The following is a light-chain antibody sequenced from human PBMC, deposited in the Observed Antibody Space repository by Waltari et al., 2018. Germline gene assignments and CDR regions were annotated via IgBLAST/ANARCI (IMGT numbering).Light chain of an antibody. CDR1: QSVSGSF. CDR3: QQYSSSPWT. V-gene: IGKV3-20*01. CDR2: GAS. Sequence: EIVLTQSPDTLSLSPGEGATLSCRASQSVSGSFLAWYQQKPGQAPRLLIYGASSRATGIPDRFSGSGSGTDFTLTITRLEPEDFAVYYCQQYSSSPWTFGGGTKVEIK. J-gene: IGKJ4*01.